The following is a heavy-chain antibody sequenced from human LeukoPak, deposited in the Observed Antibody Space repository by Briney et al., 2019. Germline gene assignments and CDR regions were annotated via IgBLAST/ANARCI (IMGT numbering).Heavy chain of an antibody. Sequence: SETLSLTCTVSGDSISSYYWSWIRQPPGKGLEWIGYIDYSANTNYNPPLKSRVTISVDTSKNQFSLKLSSVTAADTAVCYCARGYYYMDVWGKGTTVTVSS. CDR3: ARGYYYMDV. CDR1: GDSISSYY. J-gene: IGHJ6*03. CDR2: IDYSANT. V-gene: IGHV4-59*01.